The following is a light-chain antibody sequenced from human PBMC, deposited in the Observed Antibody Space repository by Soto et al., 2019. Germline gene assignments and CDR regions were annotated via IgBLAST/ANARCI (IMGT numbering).Light chain of an antibody. CDR3: SSHGGSSPFYV. CDR1: ISYVGVYNY. Sequence: QSVLTQPASVSWSPGHSITISFTGTISYVGVYNYVSWYQQHPVKVPKLIIHEVSNRPSWVSNRFSCSKSGNTASLTISGLQTEDEADYYCSSHGGSSPFYVFGTWTKVTVI. CDR2: EVS. V-gene: IGLV2-14*01. J-gene: IGLJ1*01.